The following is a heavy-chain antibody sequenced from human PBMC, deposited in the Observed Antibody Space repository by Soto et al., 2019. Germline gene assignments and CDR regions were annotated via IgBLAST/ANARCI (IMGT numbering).Heavy chain of an antibody. Sequence: QVQLVQSGAEVKKPGSSVRVSCKASGGTFSRYAISWVRQAPGQGLEWMGGIIPLFGTANYAQRFQGRVRITADESTTTAYMELRGLRSEDTAVYYCAKPGLTGSTGRTHPWFDSWGQGTLVTVSS. D-gene: IGHD1-7*01. CDR3: AKPGLTGSTGRTHPWFDS. CDR2: IIPLFGTA. V-gene: IGHV1-69*01. J-gene: IGHJ5*01. CDR1: GGTFSRYA.